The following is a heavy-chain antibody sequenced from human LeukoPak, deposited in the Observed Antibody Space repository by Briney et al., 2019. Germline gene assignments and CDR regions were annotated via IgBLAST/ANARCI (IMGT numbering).Heavy chain of an antibody. V-gene: IGHV5-51*01. Sequence: GESLKISCKGSGYSFTSYWIGWVRQMPGKGPEWMNIIYPGDSDTRYSPSFQGQVTISADKSISTAYLQWSSLKASDTATYYCARPFGGSGSNFDYWGQGTLVTVSS. CDR2: IYPGDSDT. CDR3: ARPFGGSGSNFDY. CDR1: GYSFTSYW. D-gene: IGHD3-10*01. J-gene: IGHJ4*02.